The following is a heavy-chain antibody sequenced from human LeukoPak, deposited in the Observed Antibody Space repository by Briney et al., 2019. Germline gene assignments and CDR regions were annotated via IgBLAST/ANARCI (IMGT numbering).Heavy chain of an antibody. V-gene: IGHV4-39*01. Sequence: SETLSLTCAVYGGSFSSYYWGWIRQPPGKGLEWIGSIYYSGSTYYNPSLKSRVTISVDTSKNQFSLKLSSVTAADTAVYYCARHAYYDFWSGPTHVAFDIWGQGTMVTVSS. CDR1: GGSFSSYY. J-gene: IGHJ3*02. D-gene: IGHD3-3*01. CDR3: ARHAYYDFWSGPTHVAFDI. CDR2: IYYSGST.